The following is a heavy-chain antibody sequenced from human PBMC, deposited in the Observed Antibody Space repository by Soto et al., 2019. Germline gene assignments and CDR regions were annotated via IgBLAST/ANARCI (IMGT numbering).Heavy chain of an antibody. CDR3: ARGRSSDYLSGPPPRFDP. D-gene: IGHD3-10*01. CDR2: IFSNDET. CDR1: GVSLNDARMG. V-gene: IGHV2-26*01. Sequence: ECGPTLVNPTENLPLPGTVSGVSLNDARMGVSWLRQPPGKALEWLAHIFSNDETSYNTSLKSRPTISKDASKSQVVLTMPNLGPVDTGTYYCARGRSSDYLSGPPPRFDPWGQGTLVTVSS. J-gene: IGHJ5*02.